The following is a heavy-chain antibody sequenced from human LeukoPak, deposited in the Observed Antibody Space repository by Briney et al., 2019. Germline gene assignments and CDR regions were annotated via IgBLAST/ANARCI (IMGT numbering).Heavy chain of an antibody. CDR2: ISSSSSYI. Sequence: GGSLRLSCAASGFTFSSYSMNWVRQAPGKGLEWVSSISSSSSYIYYADSVKGRFTISRDNAKNSLYLQMNSLRAEDTAVYYCARDRYCSSTSCLIFDYWGQGTLVTVSS. CDR1: GFTFSSYS. J-gene: IGHJ4*02. CDR3: ARDRYCSSTSCLIFDY. V-gene: IGHV3-21*01. D-gene: IGHD2-2*01.